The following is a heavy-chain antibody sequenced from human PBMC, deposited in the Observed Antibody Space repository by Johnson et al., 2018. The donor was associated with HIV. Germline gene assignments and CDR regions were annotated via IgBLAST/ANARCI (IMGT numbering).Heavy chain of an antibody. CDR2: ISSNGGST. CDR1: GFTFSSYA. CDR3: VRDPPGRAFDI. V-gene: IGHV3-64*04. Sequence: QVQLVESGGGLVQTGGSLRLSCAASGFTFSSYAMHWVRQAPGKGLEYVSAISSNGGSTYSADSVKGRFTISRDNAKNSLFLQMNSLSAEDTAIYYCVRDPPGRAFDIWGQGTMVTVSS. J-gene: IGHJ3*02.